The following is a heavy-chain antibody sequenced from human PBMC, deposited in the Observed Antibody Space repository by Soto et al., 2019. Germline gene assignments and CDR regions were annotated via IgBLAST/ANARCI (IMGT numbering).Heavy chain of an antibody. CDR3: AIATAVRYIYVQIRFDP. V-gene: IGHV4-59*01. CDR2: IYYSGST. J-gene: IGHJ5*02. CDR1: RSSISSYY. D-gene: IGHD5-18*01. Sequence: SVTLSRTCTVCRSSISSYYWTRIRQPPWKGLEWIGYIYYSGSTNYNPSLKSRVTISVDTSKNQFSLKLSSVTAADTAVYYCAIATAVRYIYVQIRFDPWAQRTLVTVS.